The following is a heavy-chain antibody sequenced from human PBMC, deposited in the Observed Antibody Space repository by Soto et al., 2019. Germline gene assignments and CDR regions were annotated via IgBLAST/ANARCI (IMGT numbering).Heavy chain of an antibody. Sequence: SVKVSCKASGGTFSSYAISWVRQAPRPGLEWMRGIIPIFGTANYAQKFQGRVTITADESTSTAYMELSSLRTEDTAVYYCARDLPWDYYGSGSYLPWGQGTLVTVSS. CDR3: ARDLPWDYYGSGSYLP. CDR1: GGTFSSYA. CDR2: IIPIFGTA. D-gene: IGHD3-10*01. J-gene: IGHJ4*02. V-gene: IGHV1-69*13.